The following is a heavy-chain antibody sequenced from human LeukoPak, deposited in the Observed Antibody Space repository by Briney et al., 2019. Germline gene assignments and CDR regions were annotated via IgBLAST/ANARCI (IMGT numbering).Heavy chain of an antibody. D-gene: IGHD4-17*01. V-gene: IGHV1-8*01. CDR2: MNPNTGNT. Sequence: EASVKVSCKASRNSFTNNDVNWVRQAPGQGLEWMGWMNPNTGNTGYAQKFQGRLTVTRTTSINTFYMDLSSLTSEDTAMYYCTRGSRAASTVEEFDYWGQGTLVTVSS. CDR1: RNSFTNND. J-gene: IGHJ4*02. CDR3: TRGSRAASTVEEFDY.